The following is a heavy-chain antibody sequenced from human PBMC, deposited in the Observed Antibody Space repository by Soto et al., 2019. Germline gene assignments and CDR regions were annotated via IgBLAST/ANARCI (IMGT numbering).Heavy chain of an antibody. CDR1: GDSRSSRYN. Sequence: EALSLTSVVSGDSRSSRYNWGWIRQPPGKGLEWNGSIYHSGSTYYNPSLKSRITISVDTSKNQFSLKLSSVTAADTAVYYCVRGIDDILSGPYYYYGMDVWGQGTTVTVSS. CDR3: VRGIDDILSGPYYYYGMDV. V-gene: IGHV4-38-2*01. CDR2: IYHSGST. D-gene: IGHD3-9*01. J-gene: IGHJ6*02.